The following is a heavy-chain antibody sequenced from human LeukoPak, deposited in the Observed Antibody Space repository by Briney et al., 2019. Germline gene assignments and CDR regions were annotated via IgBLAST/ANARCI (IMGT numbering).Heavy chain of an antibody. CDR2: INHSGST. J-gene: IGHJ6*03. CDR1: GGSISSNNYY. CDR3: ARERKYYYGSGSYYSWDYYYYMDV. D-gene: IGHD3-10*01. Sequence: SETLSLTCTVSGGSISSNNYYWGWIRQPPGKGLEWIGEINHSGSTNYNPSLKSRVTISVDTSKNQFSRKLSSVTAADTAVYYCARERKYYYGSGSYYSWDYYYYMDVWGKGTTVTVSS. V-gene: IGHV4-39*07.